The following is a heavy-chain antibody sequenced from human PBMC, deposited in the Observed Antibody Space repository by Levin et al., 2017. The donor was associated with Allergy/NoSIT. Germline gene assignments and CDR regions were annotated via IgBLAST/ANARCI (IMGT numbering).Heavy chain of an antibody. J-gene: IGHJ3*02. CDR1: GGSVNSSGYY. CDR3: ARDPTPGFGESSPSDAFDI. Sequence: SETLSLTCTVSGGSVNSSGYYWSWIRQHPGKGLEWIGYIFYTGSTYYSPSLKSRLTISLDTSKNQFSLKLRSVTAADTAVYYCARDPTPGFGESSPSDAFDIWGQGTMATVSS. CDR2: IFYTGST. V-gene: IGHV4-31*02. D-gene: IGHD3-10*01.